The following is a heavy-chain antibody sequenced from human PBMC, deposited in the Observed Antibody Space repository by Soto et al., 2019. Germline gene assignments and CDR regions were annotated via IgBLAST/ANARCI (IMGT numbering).Heavy chain of an antibody. CDR1: GYTLTELS. CDR2: FDPEDGET. D-gene: IGHD3-16*02. J-gene: IGHJ5*02. Sequence: ASVKVSCKVSGYTLTELSIHWVRQAPGKGLEWMGGFDPEDGETIYAQKFQGRVTMTEDTSTDTAYMELSSLRSEDTAVYYCATAGYDYVGGSYRYRPTRFDPWGQGTLVSVAS. CDR3: ATAGYDYVGGSYRYRPTRFDP. V-gene: IGHV1-24*01.